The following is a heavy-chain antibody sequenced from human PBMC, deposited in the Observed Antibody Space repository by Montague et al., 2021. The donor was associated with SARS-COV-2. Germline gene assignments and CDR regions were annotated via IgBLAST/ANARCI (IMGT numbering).Heavy chain of an antibody. Sequence: SETLSLTCEVSGGSMSGYYWIWIRQSPGKGLEWIGYVHYTGSTKYNPSLKTRVSLSLDTPKNHFSLHLSSVTAADTAIYFCARAQNTCFIANCVNYFDVWGLGALVTVSS. CDR1: GGSMSGYY. D-gene: IGHD1-1*01. J-gene: IGHJ4*02. V-gene: IGHV4-59*01. CDR2: VHYTGST. CDR3: ARAQNTCFIANCVNYFDV.